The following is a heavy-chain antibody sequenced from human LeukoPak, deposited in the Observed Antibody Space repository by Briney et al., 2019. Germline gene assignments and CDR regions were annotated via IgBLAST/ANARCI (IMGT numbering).Heavy chain of an antibody. V-gene: IGHV3-7*01. CDR3: ARGWNYAFRFDN. CDR2: IKQDGGEK. Sequence: PAGSLRLSCAASGFTFTDYWMTWVRQAPGKGLELVAHIKQDGGEKYYVDSVKGRFAVSRDNAKNLVYLQMNNLRAEDTAVYYCARGWNYAFRFDNWGQGTLVTVST. CDR1: GFTFTDYW. J-gene: IGHJ4*02. D-gene: IGHD1-7*01.